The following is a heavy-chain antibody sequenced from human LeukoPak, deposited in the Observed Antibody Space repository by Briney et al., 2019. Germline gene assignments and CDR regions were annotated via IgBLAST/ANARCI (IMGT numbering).Heavy chain of an antibody. CDR1: GGTFSSYA. CDR2: IIPILGIA. Sequence: ASVKVSCKASGGTFSSYAISWVRQAPGQGLEWMGRIIPILGIANYAQKFQGRVTITADKSTSTAYMELSSLRSEDTAVYYCAREYYYGSGSYPFDYWGQGTLVTVSS. CDR3: AREYYYGSGSYPFDY. J-gene: IGHJ4*02. D-gene: IGHD3-10*01. V-gene: IGHV1-69*04.